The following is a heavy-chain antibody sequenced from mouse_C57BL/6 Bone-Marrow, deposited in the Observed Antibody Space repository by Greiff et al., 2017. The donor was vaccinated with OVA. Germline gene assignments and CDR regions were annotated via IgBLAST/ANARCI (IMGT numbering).Heavy chain of an antibody. CDR1: GYAFTNYL. D-gene: IGHD1-1*01. CDR2: INPGSGGT. Sequence: QVHVKQSGAELVRPGTSVKVSCKASGYAFTNYLIEWVKQRPGQGLEWIGVINPGSGGTNYNEKFKGKATLTADKSSSTAYMQLSSLTSEDSAVYFCARHYYGSRGNFAYWGQGTLVTVSA. CDR3: ARHYYGSRGNFAY. V-gene: IGHV1-54*01. J-gene: IGHJ3*01.